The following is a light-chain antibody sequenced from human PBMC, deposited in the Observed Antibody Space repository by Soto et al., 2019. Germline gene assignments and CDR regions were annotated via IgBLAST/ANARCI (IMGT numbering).Light chain of an antibody. J-gene: IGKJ1*01. V-gene: IGKV1-5*03. CDR2: KAS. CDR1: QVFSTG. Sequence: DIQMTQSPSTLSASVGDRVTITCRASQVFSTGLAWYQQKPGKAPKLLIYKASSLESGVPSRFSGSGSGTEFTLTISSLQPDDFATYYCQQYNSYSWTFGQGTKVEIK. CDR3: QQYNSYSWT.